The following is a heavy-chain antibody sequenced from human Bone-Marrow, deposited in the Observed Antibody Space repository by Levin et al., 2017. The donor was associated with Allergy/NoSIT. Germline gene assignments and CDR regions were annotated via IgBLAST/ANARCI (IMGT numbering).Heavy chain of an antibody. CDR2: ITASGLTT. CDR1: GFTFSSHA. D-gene: IGHD3-16*01. Sequence: LSLTCAATGFTFSSHAMSWVRQAPGKGLEWISTITASGLTTYYADSMKSRLTISRDNSKNTMYLQMDSVRGEDTAVYYCAKVITFGGVWGMDVWGQGTTVTVSS. V-gene: IGHV3-23*01. CDR3: AKVITFGGVWGMDV. J-gene: IGHJ6*02.